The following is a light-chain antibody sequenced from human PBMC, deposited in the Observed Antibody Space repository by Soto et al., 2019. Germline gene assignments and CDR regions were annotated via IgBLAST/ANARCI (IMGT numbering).Light chain of an antibody. CDR1: RSNIGSNY. V-gene: IGLV1-47*02. CDR2: SNN. J-gene: IGLJ3*02. Sequence: QTVLTQPPSASVTPGQRVSISCSGSRSNIGSNYVYWYQQLPGAAPRLLMYSNNQRPSGVPGRFSVSKSGTSASLAISGLRSEDEADYYCAAWDDNLSGWVFGGGTKVTVL. CDR3: AAWDDNLSGWV.